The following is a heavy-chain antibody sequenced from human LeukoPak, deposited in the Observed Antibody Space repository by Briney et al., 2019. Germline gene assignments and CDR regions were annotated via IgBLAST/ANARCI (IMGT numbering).Heavy chain of an antibody. Sequence: SETLSLTCTVSGGSITDYYCGWIRQPPGKGLEWIGYDYYSGSSNYNPSLKSRVTISVDTSKNQFSLKMSSVTAADTAVYYCARDLKLDGSSGYYAFDIWGQGTMVTVSS. V-gene: IGHV4-59*01. J-gene: IGHJ3*02. CDR3: ARDLKLDGSSGYYAFDI. CDR1: GGSITDYY. CDR2: DYYSGSS. D-gene: IGHD3-22*01.